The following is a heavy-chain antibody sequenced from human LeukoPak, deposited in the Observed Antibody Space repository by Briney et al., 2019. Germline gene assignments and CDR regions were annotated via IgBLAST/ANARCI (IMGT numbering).Heavy chain of an antibody. V-gene: IGHV3-66*01. CDR1: GFTVSSNY. J-gene: IGHJ4*02. CDR2: IYSGGST. Sequence: GGFLRLSCAASGFTVSSNYMSWVRQAPGKGLEWVSVIYSGGSTYYADSVKGRFTISRDNSKNTLYLQMNSLRAEDTAVYYCARDLASADDDYWGQGTLVTVSS. CDR3: ARDLASADDDY. D-gene: IGHD3-16*01.